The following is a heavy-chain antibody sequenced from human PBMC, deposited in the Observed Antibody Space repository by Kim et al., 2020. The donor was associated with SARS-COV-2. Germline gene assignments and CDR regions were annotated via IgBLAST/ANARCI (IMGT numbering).Heavy chain of an antibody. Sequence: GASLKISCKGSGYSFTSYWIGWVRQMPGKGLEWMGIIYPGDSDTRYSPSFQGQVTISADKSISTAYLQWSSLKASDTAMYYCARWSGTPPYCTNGVCYGGHYYYGMDVWGQGTTVTVSS. J-gene: IGHJ6*02. V-gene: IGHV5-51*01. D-gene: IGHD2-8*01. CDR1: GYSFTSYW. CDR2: IYPGDSDT. CDR3: ARWSGTPPYCTNGVCYGGHYYYGMDV.